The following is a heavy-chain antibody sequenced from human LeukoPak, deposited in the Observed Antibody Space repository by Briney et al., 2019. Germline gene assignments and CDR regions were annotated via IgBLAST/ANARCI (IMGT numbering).Heavy chain of an antibody. CDR1: GFTVYTNS. V-gene: IGHV3-53*01. D-gene: IGHD6-19*01. CDR2: IYTGGTT. J-gene: IGHJ4*02. CDR3: ARSPAFYDGAVVKYYFDY. Sequence: GGSLRLSCAVSGFTVYTNSMSWVRQVPGKGLEWVSVIYTGGTTHYADSVKGRFTISRDNSKNALYLEMNSLRAEDAAVYFCARSPAFYDGAVVKYYFDYWGQGTLVTVSS.